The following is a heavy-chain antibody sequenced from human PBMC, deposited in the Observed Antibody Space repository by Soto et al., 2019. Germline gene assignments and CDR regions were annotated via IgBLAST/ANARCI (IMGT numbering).Heavy chain of an antibody. CDR2: INTDGTYT. Sequence: EMQLVESGGGLVQPGGSLRLSCVASGLSFRNYRVHWVRQAPGKGLEWVSRINTDGTYTSNADPVKGRFTISRDNAKNTLYLQMNSLRVEDTAVYFCAGFGYDWNGWDWGPGTLVTVSS. CDR3: AGFGYDWNGWD. J-gene: IGHJ4*02. V-gene: IGHV3-74*01. CDR1: GLSFRNYR. D-gene: IGHD1-20*01.